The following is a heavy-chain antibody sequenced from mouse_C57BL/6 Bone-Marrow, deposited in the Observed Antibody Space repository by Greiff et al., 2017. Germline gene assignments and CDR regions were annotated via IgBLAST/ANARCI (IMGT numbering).Heavy chain of an antibody. D-gene: IGHD2-4*01. CDR1: GYTFTSYW. V-gene: IGHV1-69*01. J-gene: IGHJ3*01. Sequence: VKLQESGAELVMPGASVKLSCKASGYTFTSYWMLWVKQRPGQGLEWIGEIDPSDSYTNYNQKFKGKSTLTVDKSSSTAYMQLSSLTSEDSAVYYCARGLRRGGPFAYWGQGTLVTVSA. CDR2: IDPSDSYT. CDR3: ARGLRRGGPFAY.